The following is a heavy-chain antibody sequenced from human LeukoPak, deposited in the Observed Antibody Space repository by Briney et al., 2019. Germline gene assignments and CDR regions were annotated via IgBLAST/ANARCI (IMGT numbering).Heavy chain of an antibody. CDR2: IDYTGIT. D-gene: IGHD2-21*02. CDR3: ARVPLKSDSDYFDY. CDR1: GGSISGFY. V-gene: IGHV4-59*12. J-gene: IGHJ4*02. Sequence: PSETLSLTCTVSGGSISGFYWGWIRQPPGKGLQWIGNIDYTGITTTSPSLSSRVNLSVDTSNNQFSLKLTSVTAADTAVYYCARVPLKSDSDYFDYWGQGTLVSVSS.